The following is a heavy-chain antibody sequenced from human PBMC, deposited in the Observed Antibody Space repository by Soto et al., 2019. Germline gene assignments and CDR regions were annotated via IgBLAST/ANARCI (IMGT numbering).Heavy chain of an antibody. V-gene: IGHV3-7*01. CDR3: ARSLGYCSGGSCFPFDY. CDR2: IKKDGSEK. Sequence: EVQLVESGGGLVQPGGSPRLSCAASGFTFSSYWMTWVRQAPGKGLEWVANIKKDGSEKYYVDSVKGRFTISRDNAKNSLYLQMNSLRADDTAVYYCARSLGYCSGGSCFPFDYWGQGTLVTVSS. D-gene: IGHD2-15*01. J-gene: IGHJ4*02. CDR1: GFTFSSYW.